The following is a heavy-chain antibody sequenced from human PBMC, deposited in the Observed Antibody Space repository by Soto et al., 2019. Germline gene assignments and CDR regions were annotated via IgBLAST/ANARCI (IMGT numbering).Heavy chain of an antibody. CDR2: IYPGDSDT. Sequence: GESLKISCKGSGYSFTSYWIGWVRQMPGKGLEWMGIIYPGDSDTRYSPSFQGQVTISADKSISTAYLQWSSLKASDTAMYYCARRTIGYCSGGSCTLPYYFDYWGQGTLVTVSS. J-gene: IGHJ4*02. D-gene: IGHD2-15*01. CDR1: GYSFTSYW. CDR3: ARRTIGYCSGGSCTLPYYFDY. V-gene: IGHV5-51*01.